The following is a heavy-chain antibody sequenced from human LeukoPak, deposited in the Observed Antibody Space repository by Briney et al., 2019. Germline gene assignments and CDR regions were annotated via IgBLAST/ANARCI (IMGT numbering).Heavy chain of an antibody. CDR2: IYYSGST. CDR1: GGSISSSSYY. D-gene: IGHD1-26*01. Sequence: PSETLSLTCTVSGGSISSSSYYWGWIRQPPGKGLEWIGSIYYSGSTYYNPSLKSRVTISVDTSKNQSSLKLSSVTAADTAVYYCARMKYSGSYWDYWGQGTLVTVSS. V-gene: IGHV4-39*01. J-gene: IGHJ4*02. CDR3: ARMKYSGSYWDY.